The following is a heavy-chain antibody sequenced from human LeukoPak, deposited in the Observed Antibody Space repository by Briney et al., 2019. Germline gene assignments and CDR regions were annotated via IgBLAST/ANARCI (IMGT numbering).Heavy chain of an antibody. CDR3: AREGSASGSRSLDY. Sequence: SETLSLTCAVYGGSFSGYYWSWIRQPPGKGLEWIGEINHSGSTNYNPSLKSRVTISVDTSKNQFSLKLSSVTAADTAVYYCAREGSASGSRSLDYWGQGTLVTVSS. D-gene: IGHD3-10*01. J-gene: IGHJ4*02. CDR1: GGSFSGYY. CDR2: INHSGST. V-gene: IGHV4-34*01.